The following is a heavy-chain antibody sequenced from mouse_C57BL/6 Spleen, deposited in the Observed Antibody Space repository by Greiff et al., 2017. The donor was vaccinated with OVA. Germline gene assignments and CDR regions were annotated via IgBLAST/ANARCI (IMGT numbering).Heavy chain of an antibody. D-gene: IGHD1-1*01. Sequence: GGGLVQPKGSLKLSCAASGFSFNTYAMNWVRQAPGKGLEWVARIRSKSNNYATYYADSVKDRFTISRDDSESMLYLQMNNLKTEDTAMYYCVRHPYYYGSSYEAMDYWGQGTSVTVSS. V-gene: IGHV10-1*01. CDR3: VRHPYYYGSSYEAMDY. CDR1: GFSFNTYA. CDR2: IRSKSNNYAT. J-gene: IGHJ4*01.